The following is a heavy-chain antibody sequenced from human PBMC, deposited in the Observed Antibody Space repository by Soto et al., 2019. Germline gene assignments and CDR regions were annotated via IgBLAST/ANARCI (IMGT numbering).Heavy chain of an antibody. CDR3: ARGKMPGDAFAI. J-gene: IGHJ3*02. CDR2: IYHSGST. Sequence: SETLSLTCSVSGDSISDYYWSWIRQPPGKGLEWIGYIYHSGSTYYNPSLKSRVTISVDTSKNQFSLKLSSVTAADTAVYYRARGKMPGDAFAIWGRGTMVTVSS. V-gene: IGHV4-59*12. D-gene: IGHD2-2*01. CDR1: GDSISDYY.